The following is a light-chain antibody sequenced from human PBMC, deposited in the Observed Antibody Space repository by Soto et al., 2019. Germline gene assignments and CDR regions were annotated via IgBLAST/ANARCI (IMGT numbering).Light chain of an antibody. CDR3: SSYTSSSTLVV. CDR2: EVT. CDR1: SSDVGRYNF. J-gene: IGLJ2*01. Sequence: QSALTQPPSASGSPGQSVTISCTGTSSDVGRYNFVSWYQVHPGKAPKLLIYEVTKRPSGVPDRFSASKSGNTASLTISEVQAEDEADYYCSSYTSSSTLVVFGGGTKLTVL. V-gene: IGLV2-8*01.